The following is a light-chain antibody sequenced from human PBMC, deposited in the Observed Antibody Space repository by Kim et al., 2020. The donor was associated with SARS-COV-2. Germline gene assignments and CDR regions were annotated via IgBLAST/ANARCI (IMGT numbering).Light chain of an antibody. CDR2: DVS. CDR3: SSYTSSSTFV. J-gene: IGLJ1*01. Sequence: QSVTISCTGTSSDVGSYNRVSWYQQPPATAPKLMIYDVSNRPSGVPDRFSGSKSGNTASLTISGLQAEDEADYYCSSYTSSSTFVFGTGTKVTVL. V-gene: IGLV2-18*02. CDR1: SSDVGSYNR.